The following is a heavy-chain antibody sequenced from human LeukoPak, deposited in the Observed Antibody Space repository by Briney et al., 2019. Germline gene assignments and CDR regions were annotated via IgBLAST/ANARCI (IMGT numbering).Heavy chain of an antibody. D-gene: IGHD6-19*01. CDR1: GFTFSSYA. J-gene: IGHJ4*02. CDR2: ISYDGSNK. Sequence: PGRSLRLSCAASGFTFSSYAMHWVRQAPGKGLEWVAVISYDGSNKYYADSVKGRFIISRDNSKNTLYLQMNSLRAEDTAVYYCARSLRQWQTETLAYWGQGTLVTVSS. V-gene: IGHV3-30-3*01. CDR3: ARSLRQWQTETLAY.